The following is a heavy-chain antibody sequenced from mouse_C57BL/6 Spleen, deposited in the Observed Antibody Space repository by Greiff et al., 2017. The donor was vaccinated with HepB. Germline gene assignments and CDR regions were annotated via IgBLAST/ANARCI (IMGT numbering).Heavy chain of an antibody. V-gene: IGHV14-3*01. CDR3: ARERYYGSSYNYYAMDY. CDR2: IDPANGNT. J-gene: IGHJ4*01. Sequence: VQLKQSVAELVRPGASVKLSCTASGFNIKNTYMHWVKQRPEQGLEWIGRIDPANGNTKYAPKFQGKATITADTSSNTAYLQLSSLTSEDTAIYYCARERYYGSSYNYYAMDYWGQGTSVTVSS. CDR1: GFNIKNTY. D-gene: IGHD1-1*01.